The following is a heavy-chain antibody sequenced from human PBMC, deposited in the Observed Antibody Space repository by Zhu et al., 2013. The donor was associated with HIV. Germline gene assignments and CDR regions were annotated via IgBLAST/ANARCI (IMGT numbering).Heavy chain of an antibody. CDR3: ARDVGYCSSTNCGDLGY. Sequence: QVQLVQSGAEVKKPGSSVKVSCKASGGTFSSYAISWVRQAPGQGLEWMGGIIPIFGTANYAQKFQGRVTITADKSTSTAYMELSSLRSDDTAVYYCARDVGYCSSTNCGDLGYWGQGTLVTVSS. CDR1: GGTFSSYA. J-gene: IGHJ4*02. D-gene: IGHD2-2*01. CDR2: IIPIFGTA. V-gene: IGHV1-69*06.